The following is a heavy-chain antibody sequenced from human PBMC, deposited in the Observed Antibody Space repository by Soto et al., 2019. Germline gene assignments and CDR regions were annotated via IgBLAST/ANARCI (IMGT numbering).Heavy chain of an antibody. CDR1: GFSLSNARMG. V-gene: IGHV2-26*01. J-gene: IGHJ5*02. CDR2: IFSNDEK. CDR3: ARIDGAGSSRRWFDP. D-gene: IGHD6-6*01. Sequence: QVTLKESGPVLVKPTETLTLTCTVSGFSLSNARMGVSWIRQPPGKALEWLAHIFSNDEKSYSTSLKSRLTISKDTSKSQVVLTMTNMDPVDTATYYCARIDGAGSSRRWFDPWGQGTLVTVSS.